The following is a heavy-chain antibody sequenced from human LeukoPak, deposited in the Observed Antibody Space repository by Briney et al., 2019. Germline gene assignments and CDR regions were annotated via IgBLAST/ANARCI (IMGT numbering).Heavy chain of an antibody. CDR1: GFTFSSYG. Sequence: GGSLRLSCAASGFTFSSYGMHWVRQAPGKGLEWVALISSDGSDKYYADSVKGRFTISRDNSKNTLYLRMNNLRAEDRAVYYCANSGESSGRNPDYYYHGMDVWGQGTTVTVSS. J-gene: IGHJ6*02. V-gene: IGHV3-30*18. D-gene: IGHD3-22*01. CDR2: ISSDGSDK. CDR3: ANSGESSGRNPDYYYHGMDV.